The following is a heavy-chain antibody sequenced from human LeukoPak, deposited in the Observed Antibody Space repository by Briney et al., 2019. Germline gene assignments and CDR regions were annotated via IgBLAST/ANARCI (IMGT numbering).Heavy chain of an antibody. CDR2: ISSSSSYI. D-gene: IGHD3-10*01. V-gene: IGHV3-21*01. J-gene: IGHJ4*02. CDR3: ARPLRRGSESWVFDY. CDR1: GFTFSSYS. Sequence: GGSLRLSCAASGFTFSSYSMNWVRQAPGKGLEWVSSISSSSSYIYYADSVKGRFTISRDNAKNSLYLQMNSLRAEDTAVYYCARPLRRGSESWVFDYWGQGTLVTVSS.